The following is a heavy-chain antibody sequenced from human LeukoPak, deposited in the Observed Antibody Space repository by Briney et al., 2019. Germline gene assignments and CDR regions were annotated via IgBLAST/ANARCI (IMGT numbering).Heavy chain of an antibody. CDR2: ITYGSDTI. D-gene: IGHD6-25*01. J-gene: IGHJ4*02. Sequence: GGSLRLSCVASGFYFGGHAMHWLRQAPGKGLEWVAYITYGSDTIFYADSVKGRFTISRDNAKNTVYLQMNSLRAEDTAVYYCARGKYGGYFIDYWGQGTLVTVSS. V-gene: IGHV3-48*04. CDR1: GFYFGGHA. CDR3: ARGKYGGYFIDY.